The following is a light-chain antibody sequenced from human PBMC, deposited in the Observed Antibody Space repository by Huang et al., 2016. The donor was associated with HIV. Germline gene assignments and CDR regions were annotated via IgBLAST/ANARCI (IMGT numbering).Light chain of an antibody. V-gene: IGKV1-39*01. J-gene: IGKJ1*01. Sequence: DIEMTQSPSSLSASVGDTVTISCRAGDNIDTYLHWYQQKPGEAPKLLISGASNRQAGVPLRFRGSGSWTYFTLTINSLQPEDFATYFCQQTFVAPPEDTFGQGTKVEIK. CDR3: QQTFVAPPEDT. CDR2: GAS. CDR1: DNIDTY.